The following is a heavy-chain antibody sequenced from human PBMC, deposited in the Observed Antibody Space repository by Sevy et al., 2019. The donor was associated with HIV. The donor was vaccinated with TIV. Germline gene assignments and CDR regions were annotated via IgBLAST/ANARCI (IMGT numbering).Heavy chain of an antibody. D-gene: IGHD3-3*01. J-gene: IGHJ4*02. CDR2: IKQDESGK. Sequence: GGSLRLSCAASGFTFTDYWMCWVRQTPGKGLEWVATIKQDESGKHYVDSVKGRFAISRDNDKNSVSLQMNGLRVEDAALYYCAREVGGFNWRPYYFDSWGQGTLVTVSP. V-gene: IGHV3-7*01. CDR1: GFTFTDYW. CDR3: AREVGGFNWRPYYFDS.